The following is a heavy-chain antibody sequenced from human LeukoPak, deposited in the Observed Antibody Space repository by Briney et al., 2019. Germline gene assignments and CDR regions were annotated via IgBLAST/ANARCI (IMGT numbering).Heavy chain of an antibody. Sequence: GGSLRLSCAASGFTFSSYDMHWVRQATGKGLEWVSAIGTAGDTYYADSVKGRFTISRDNSKNTLYLQMNSLRAEDTAVYYCAIRGYSGYDYFYYMDVWGKGTTVAVSS. V-gene: IGHV3-13*01. D-gene: IGHD5-12*01. CDR3: AIRGYSGYDYFYYMDV. J-gene: IGHJ6*03. CDR2: IGTAGDT. CDR1: GFTFSSYD.